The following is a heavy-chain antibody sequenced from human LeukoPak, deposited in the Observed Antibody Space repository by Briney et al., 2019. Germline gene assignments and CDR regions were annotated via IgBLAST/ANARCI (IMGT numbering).Heavy chain of an antibody. D-gene: IGHD2-2*02. CDR3: ARGRVPAAIGHNFGY. Sequence: SETLSLTCAVYGGSFIGYYWSWIRQPPGKGLEWIGEINHSGSTNYNPSLKSRVTISVDTSKNQFSLKLSSVTAADTAVYYCARGRVPAAIGHNFGYWGQGTLVTVSS. J-gene: IGHJ4*02. CDR2: INHSGST. V-gene: IGHV4-34*01. CDR1: GGSFIGYY.